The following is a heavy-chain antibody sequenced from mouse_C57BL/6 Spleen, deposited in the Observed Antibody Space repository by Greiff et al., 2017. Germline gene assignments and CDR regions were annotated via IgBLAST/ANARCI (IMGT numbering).Heavy chain of an antibody. CDR2: IYPGNSDT. V-gene: IGHV1-5*01. Sequence: EVQLQQSGTVLARPGASVKMSCKTSGYTFTSYWMHWVKQRPGQGLEWIGAIYPGNSDTSYNQKFKGKAKLTAVTSASTAYMELSSLTNEDSAVYYCTRANGDTYAMDYWGQGTSVTVSS. CDR3: TRANGDTYAMDY. CDR1: GYTFTSYW. D-gene: IGHD4-1*01. J-gene: IGHJ4*01.